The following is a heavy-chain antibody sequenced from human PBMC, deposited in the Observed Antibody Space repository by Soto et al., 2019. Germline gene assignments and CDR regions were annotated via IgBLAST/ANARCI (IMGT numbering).Heavy chain of an antibody. CDR2: IVPSDSQT. Sequence: GESLKISCKGSGYSFAGYWITWVRQKPGKGLEWLGRIVPSDSQTYYSPSFRGHVTISVTKSITTVFLQWSSLRASDTAMYYCARQIYDSDTGPNFQYYFDSWGQGTPVTVSS. CDR1: GYSFAGYW. D-gene: IGHD3-22*01. CDR3: ARQIYDSDTGPNFQYYFDS. J-gene: IGHJ4*02. V-gene: IGHV5-10-1*01.